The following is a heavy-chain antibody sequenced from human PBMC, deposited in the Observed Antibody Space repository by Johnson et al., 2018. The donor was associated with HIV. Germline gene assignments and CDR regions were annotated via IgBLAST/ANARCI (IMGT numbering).Heavy chain of an antibody. CDR1: GFTFSHAW. Sequence: VQLVESGGGLVKPGGSLRLSCAASGFTFSHAWMTWVRQAPGKGLEWVGRIKSKTDGGTTDYAAPVKGRFTISRDDSKNTLYLQMNSLRAEDTAVYYCAKGAKRVDAFDIWGQGTMVTVSS. CDR2: IKSKTDGGTT. J-gene: IGHJ3*02. V-gene: IGHV3-15*01. CDR3: AKGAKRVDAFDI.